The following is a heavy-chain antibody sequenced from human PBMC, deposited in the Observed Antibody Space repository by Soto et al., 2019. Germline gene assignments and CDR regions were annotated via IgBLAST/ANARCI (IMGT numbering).Heavy chain of an antibody. CDR1: GFTFSDYY. V-gene: IGHV3-11*05. Sequence: GSLRLSCAASGFTFSDYYMTWIRQAPGKGLEWVSYISTSSSYTNYADSVRGRFTISRDNAKNSLYLQMNSLRAEDTAVYYCARVSSSWGLVSYFDYWGQGTLVTVSS. CDR3: ARVSSSWGLVSYFDY. CDR2: ISTSSSYT. D-gene: IGHD6-13*01. J-gene: IGHJ4*02.